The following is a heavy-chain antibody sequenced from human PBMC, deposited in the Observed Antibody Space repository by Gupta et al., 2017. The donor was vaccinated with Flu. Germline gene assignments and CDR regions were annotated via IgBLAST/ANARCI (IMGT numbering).Heavy chain of an antibody. V-gene: IGHV4-34*01. CDR3: ARGFFEVTTDY. J-gene: IGHJ4*02. CDR1: GGSFSGYY. CDR2: INHSGST. Sequence: QVQLQQWGAGLLKPSETLSLTCAVYGGSFSGYYWSWIRQPPGKGLEWIGEINHSGSTNYNPSLKSRVTISVDTSKNQFSLKLSSATAADTAVYYCARGFFEVTTDYWGQGTLVTVSS. D-gene: IGHD4-11*01.